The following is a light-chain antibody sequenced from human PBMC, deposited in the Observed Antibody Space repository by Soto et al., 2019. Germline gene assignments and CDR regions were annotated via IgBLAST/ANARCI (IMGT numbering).Light chain of an antibody. CDR3: QQSNTLVT. V-gene: IGKV1D-12*01. Sequence: DIYLTQSPSSVSASVGDSVTITCRASQDISSWLAWYQQKPGKAPKLLIYTASLLESGVPSRFSGSGFGTDFTLTVSSLQPEGVATYYCQQSNTLVTFGGGTKVDIK. J-gene: IGKJ4*01. CDR2: TAS. CDR1: QDISSW.